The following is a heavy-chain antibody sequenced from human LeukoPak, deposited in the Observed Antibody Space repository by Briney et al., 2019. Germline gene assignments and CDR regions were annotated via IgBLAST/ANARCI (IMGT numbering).Heavy chain of an antibody. CDR2: ISGSGGST. CDR3: AKVMYNWNDAFDY. J-gene: IGHJ4*02. CDR1: GFTFSSYA. Sequence: GGSLRLSCAASGFTFSSYAMSWVGQAPGKGLEWVSAISGSGGSTYYADSVKGRFTISRDNSKNTLYLQMNSLRAEDTAVYYCAKVMYNWNDAFDYWGQGTLVTVSS. V-gene: IGHV3-23*01. D-gene: IGHD1-20*01.